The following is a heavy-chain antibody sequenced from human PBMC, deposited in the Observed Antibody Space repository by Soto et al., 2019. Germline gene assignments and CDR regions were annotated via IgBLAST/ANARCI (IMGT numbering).Heavy chain of an antibody. D-gene: IGHD6-19*01. CDR3: GRYQRWLNMDA. J-gene: IGHJ6*03. CDR2: IRTGGGST. CDR1: GFTFSNDG. V-gene: IGHV3-23*01. Sequence: EEQLLESGGTLVQPGGSLRLSCAASGFTFSNDGMSWVRQAPGKGLEWVSGIRTGGGSTNYADSAKGRFTISRDISKNTVYLQMNSLRVEDTAVYYCGRYQRWLNMDAWGKGTTVTVSS.